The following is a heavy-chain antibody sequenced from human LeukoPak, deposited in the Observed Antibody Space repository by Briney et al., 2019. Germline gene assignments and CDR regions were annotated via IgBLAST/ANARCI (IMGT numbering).Heavy chain of an antibody. CDR1: GGSISSSY. CDR3: AGDGGNGALDY. V-gene: IGHV4-59*01. J-gene: IGHJ4*02. Sequence: SETLSLTCTVSGGSISSSYWSWIRQPPGKGLEWIGYIYYSGSPNCNPSLKSRVTISVDTSKNQFSLKLTSVTAADTAVYYCAGDGGNGALDYWGQGNLVTVSS. D-gene: IGHD4-23*01. CDR2: IYYSGSP.